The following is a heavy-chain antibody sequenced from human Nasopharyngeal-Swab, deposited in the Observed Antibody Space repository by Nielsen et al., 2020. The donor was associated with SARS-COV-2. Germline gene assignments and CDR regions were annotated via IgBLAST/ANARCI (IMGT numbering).Heavy chain of an antibody. CDR3: ARDVFGEYPYYYYYGMDV. J-gene: IGHJ6*02. Sequence: GASLKTSCAASGFTFSNYSMNWVRQAKGKGLEWVSSISSSTSYIYDATSVKGRFTIFRDNAKNSLLLQMNSMRDEDTVVYYCARDVFGEYPYYYYYGMDVWGQGTTVTVSS. CDR1: GFTFSNYS. CDR2: ISSSTSYI. V-gene: IGHV3-21*01. D-gene: IGHD3-10*02.